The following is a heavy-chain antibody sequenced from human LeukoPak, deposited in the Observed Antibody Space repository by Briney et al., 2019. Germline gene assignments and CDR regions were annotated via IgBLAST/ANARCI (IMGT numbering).Heavy chain of an antibody. V-gene: IGHV4-38-2*02. Sequence: SETLSLTCTVSGFSLSSDYYWVWIRQPPGKGLEWIGSIYYSGNTYYKSSLRSRVTISIDTSKNQFSLKLSSVTAADTAVYYCARGQPYYYDILTGYYKYYFDYWGQGTLVTVSS. J-gene: IGHJ4*02. D-gene: IGHD3-9*01. CDR2: IYYSGNT. CDR1: GFSLSSDYY. CDR3: ARGQPYYYDILTGYYKYYFDY.